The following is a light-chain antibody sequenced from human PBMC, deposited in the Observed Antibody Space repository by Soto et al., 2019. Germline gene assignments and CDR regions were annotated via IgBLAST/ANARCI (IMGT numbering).Light chain of an antibody. CDR2: EVS. Sequence: QSVLTQPASVSGSPGESITMSCTGSSSDIGTNNFVSWYQQHAGKAPRLILYEVSNRPSGVSSRFSGSKSGNSASLTISGLQPEDEAHYFCSSYAATSTLVFGGGTKLTVL. CDR3: SSYAATSTLV. J-gene: IGLJ3*02. V-gene: IGLV2-14*01. CDR1: SSDIGTNNF.